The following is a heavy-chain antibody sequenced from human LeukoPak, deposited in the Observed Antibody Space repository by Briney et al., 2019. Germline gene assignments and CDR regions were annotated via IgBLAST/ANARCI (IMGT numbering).Heavy chain of an antibody. CDR1: GFTFSSYS. V-gene: IGHV3-21*01. CDR2: ISSSSSYI. D-gene: IGHD3-10*01. Sequence: GGSLRLSCAASGFTFSSYSMNWVRQAPGKGLEWVSSISSSSSYIYYADSVKGRFTISRDNAKNSLYLQMNSLRAEDAAVYYCARDWNYYGSGSYYKWGQGTLVTVSS. J-gene: IGHJ4*02. CDR3: ARDWNYYGSGSYYK.